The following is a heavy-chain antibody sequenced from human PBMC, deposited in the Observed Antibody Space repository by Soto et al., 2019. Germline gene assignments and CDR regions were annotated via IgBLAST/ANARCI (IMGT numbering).Heavy chain of an antibody. CDR1: GFTFSSYS. J-gene: IGHJ6*02. CDR3: ARWYVDYGGDVYFGMAV. V-gene: IGHV3-21*01. CDR2: ISTSSTYI. D-gene: IGHD4-17*01. Sequence: EVQLVESGGGLVKPGGSLRLSCAASGFTFSSYSMNWVRQAPGKGLEWVSSISTSSTYIYYADSLKGRFTISRDNAKNFLYLQLNSRNAGHTAVYLCARWYVDYGGDVYFGMAVWGQGTTVTVSS.